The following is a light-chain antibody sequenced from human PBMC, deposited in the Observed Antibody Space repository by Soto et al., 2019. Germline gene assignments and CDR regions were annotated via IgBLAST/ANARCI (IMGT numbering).Light chain of an antibody. CDR3: ASYAGSNNSV. V-gene: IGLV2-8*01. Sequence: QSALTQPPSASGSPGQSVTISCTGTSSDVGRYNHVSWYQQNPGKAPKLMIYDVSKRPSGVPDRFSGSKSGNTASLTISGLQAEDEADYYCASYAGSNNSVFGTGTKVTVL. J-gene: IGLJ1*01. CDR1: SSDVGRYNH. CDR2: DVS.